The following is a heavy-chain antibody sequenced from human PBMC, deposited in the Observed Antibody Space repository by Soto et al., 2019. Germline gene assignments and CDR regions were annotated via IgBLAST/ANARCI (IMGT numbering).Heavy chain of an antibody. J-gene: IGHJ6*02. CDR2: IYYSGST. Sequence: TSETLSLTCTVSGGSISSSSYYWGWIRQPPGKGLEWIGSIYYSGSTYYNPSLKSRVTISVDTSKNQFSLKLSSVTAADTAVYYCVSRYFDWLPSYYYYYGMDVWGQGTTVTVSS. CDR3: VSRYFDWLPSYYYYYGMDV. CDR1: GGSISSSSYY. D-gene: IGHD3-9*01. V-gene: IGHV4-39*01.